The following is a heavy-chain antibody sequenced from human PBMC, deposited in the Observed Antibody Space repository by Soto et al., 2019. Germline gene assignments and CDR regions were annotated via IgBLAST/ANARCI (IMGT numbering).Heavy chain of an antibody. CDR1: GGTFSRYS. J-gene: IGHJ6*02. Sequence: QVQLVQSGAEVKKPGSSVKVSCAASGGTFSRYSITWVRQAPGHGLEWIGRIIPIFGIPTYAQKFQGRVTITKDKSTSTASMAPSSLRSDDTAVYYSAREERDRETGLVRAATAAMDVWGQGTTVTVSS. D-gene: IGHD2-2*01. CDR3: AREERDRETGLVRAATAAMDV. V-gene: IGHV1-69*08. CDR2: IIPIFGIP.